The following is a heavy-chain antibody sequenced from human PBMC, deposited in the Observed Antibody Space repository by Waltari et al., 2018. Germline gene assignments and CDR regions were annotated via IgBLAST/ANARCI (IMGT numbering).Heavy chain of an antibody. CDR1: GGYISSGSYY. V-gene: IGHV4-61*02. CDR3: ATMGIAAAGTYFDY. J-gene: IGHJ4*02. Sequence: QVQLQESGPGLVKPSQTLSLTCTVSGGYISSGSYYWSWIRQPAGKGLEWIGRIYTSGSTNYNPSLKSRVTISVDTSKNQFSLKLSSVTAADTAVYYCATMGIAAAGTYFDYWGQGTLVTVSS. CDR2: IYTSGST. D-gene: IGHD6-13*01.